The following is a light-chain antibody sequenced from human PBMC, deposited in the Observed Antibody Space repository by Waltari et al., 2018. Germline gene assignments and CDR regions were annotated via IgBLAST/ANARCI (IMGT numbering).Light chain of an antibody. CDR3: SSYTSSSTHYV. CDR1: SSDVGGYNN. V-gene: IGLV2-14*01. J-gene: IGLJ1*01. Sequence: QSALTQPARVSGSPGQSITISCTGTSSDVGGYNNVSWYQQHPGKAPKLIIYDVSNRPSGVSNRFSGSKSGNTASLTISGLQAEDEADYYCSSYTSSSTHYVFGTGTKVTVL. CDR2: DVS.